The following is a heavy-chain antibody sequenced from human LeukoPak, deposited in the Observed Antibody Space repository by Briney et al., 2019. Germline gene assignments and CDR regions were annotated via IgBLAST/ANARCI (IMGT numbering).Heavy chain of an antibody. CDR3: ASRLMTTVTTGFDP. CDR1: GGSFSGYY. D-gene: IGHD4-17*01. J-gene: IGHJ5*02. CDR2: INHSGST. Sequence: SETLSLTCAVYGGSFSGYYWSWIRQPPGKGLEWIGEINHSGSTNYNPSLKSRVTISVDTSKNQFSLKLSSVTAADTAVYYCASRLMTTVTTGFDPWGQGTLVTVSS. V-gene: IGHV4-34*01.